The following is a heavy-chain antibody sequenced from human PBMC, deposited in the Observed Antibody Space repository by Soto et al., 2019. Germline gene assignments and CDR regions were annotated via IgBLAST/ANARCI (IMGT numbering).Heavy chain of an antibody. CDR1: GYSFTSYW. D-gene: IGHD3-22*01. CDR3: ARQTPHYYDSSGYQGWPDY. J-gene: IGHJ4*02. CDR2: IYPGDSDT. Sequence: PGESLKISCKGSGYSFTSYWIGWVRQMPGKGLEWMGIIYPGDSDTRYSPSFQGQVTISADKSISTAYLQWSSLKASDTAMYYCARQTPHYYDSSGYQGWPDYWGQGTLVTVSS. V-gene: IGHV5-51*01.